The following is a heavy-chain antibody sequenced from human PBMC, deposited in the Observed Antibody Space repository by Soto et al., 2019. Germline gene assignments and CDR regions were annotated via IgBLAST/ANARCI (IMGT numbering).Heavy chain of an antibody. Sequence: SETLSLTCAVCGGSFSGYYWSWIRQPPGKGLEWIGEINHSGSTNYNPSLKSRVTISVDTSKNQFSLKLSSVTAADTAVYYCARDVHRGYCSGGSCYSKYWYFDLWGRGTLVTVSS. CDR1: GGSFSGYY. CDR2: INHSGST. CDR3: ARDVHRGYCSGGSCYSKYWYFDL. V-gene: IGHV4-34*01. D-gene: IGHD2-15*01. J-gene: IGHJ2*01.